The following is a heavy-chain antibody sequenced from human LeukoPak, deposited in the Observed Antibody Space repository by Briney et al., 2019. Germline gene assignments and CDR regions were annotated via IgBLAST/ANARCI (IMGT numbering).Heavy chain of an antibody. CDR2: IYSSGGT. CDR3: ARQVGRSNNFGFDY. CDR1: GGSIDDYY. D-gene: IGHD1/OR15-1a*01. V-gene: IGHV4-59*08. Sequence: SETLSLTCAVSGGSIDDYYWTWIRHVPGKGLGWIGHIYSSGGTNYTPSLKIRLTMSVDTSKQHFSLRLTSVTAADTAVYYCARQVGRSNNFGFDYWGQGALVAVSS. J-gene: IGHJ4*02.